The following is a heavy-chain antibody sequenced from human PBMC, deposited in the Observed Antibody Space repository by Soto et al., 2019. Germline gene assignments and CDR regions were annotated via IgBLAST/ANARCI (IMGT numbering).Heavy chain of an antibody. J-gene: IGHJ4*02. CDR3: ASMVAAKWYFDY. Sequence: SVKVSCKASGGTFSSYAISWVRQAPGQGLEWMGGIIPIFGTVNYAQKFQGRVTITAGDSTSTAYMELSSLRSDDTAVYYCASMVAAKWYFDYWGQGPLVTVSS. CDR2: IIPIFGTV. V-gene: IGHV1-69*13. D-gene: IGHD5-12*01. CDR1: GGTFSSYA.